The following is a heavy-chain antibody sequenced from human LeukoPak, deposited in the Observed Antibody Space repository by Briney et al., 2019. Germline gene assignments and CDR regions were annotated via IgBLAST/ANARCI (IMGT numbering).Heavy chain of an antibody. Sequence: PGGSLRLSCAASGFTVSSNYMSWVRQAPGRGLEWVSVIYSGGSTYYADSVKGRFTISRDNSKNTLSLQMNSLRTDDTAVYYCAGLSSETYYSAFGIWGQGTMVTVSS. V-gene: IGHV3-66*02. CDR2: IYSGGST. J-gene: IGHJ3*02. D-gene: IGHD1-26*01. CDR1: GFTVSSNY. CDR3: AGLSSETYYSAFGI.